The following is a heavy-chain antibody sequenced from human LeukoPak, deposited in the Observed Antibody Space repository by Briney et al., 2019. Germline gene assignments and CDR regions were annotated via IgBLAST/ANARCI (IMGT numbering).Heavy chain of an antibody. J-gene: IGHJ4*02. Sequence: ASVKVSCKASGYTFTSYYMHWVRQAPGQGLEWMGIINPSGGSTSYAQKFQGRVTMTRDTSTSTVYMELSSLRSEDTAVYYCARDLGYYYDSSGPRDYWGQGTLVTVSS. D-gene: IGHD3-22*01. V-gene: IGHV1-46*01. CDR1: GYTFTSYY. CDR2: INPSGGST. CDR3: ARDLGYYYDSSGPRDY.